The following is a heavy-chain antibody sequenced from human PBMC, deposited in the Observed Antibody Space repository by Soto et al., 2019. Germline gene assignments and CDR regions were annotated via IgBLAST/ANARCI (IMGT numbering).Heavy chain of an antibody. J-gene: IGHJ6*02. CDR3: ARDKGRLQLGGNSYYAMDV. CDR2: IIPIFPTP. D-gene: IGHD5-12*01. CDR1: GGTFDNSA. V-gene: IGHV1-69*12. Sequence: QVQLVQSGAEVKKPGSSVTVSCKASGGTFDNSAISWVRQAPGQGLEWMGGIIPIFPTPDYSQKFQGRVSNSADESPITAYMELTSPRAEDTAVYYCARDKGRLQLGGNSYYAMDVGGQGTTVTVSS.